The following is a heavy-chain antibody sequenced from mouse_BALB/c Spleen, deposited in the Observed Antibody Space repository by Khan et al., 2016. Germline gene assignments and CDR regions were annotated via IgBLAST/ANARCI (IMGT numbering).Heavy chain of an antibody. V-gene: IGHV14-3*02. Sequence: LQLKESGAELVKPGASVKLSCTASGFNIKDTYMHWVKQRPEQGLEWIGRIDPANGNTKYDPKFQGKATITAETSSNTAYLQLSSLTSADTAVYFCARTPYDYDVGFAYWGQGTLVTVSA. CDR1: GFNIKDTY. J-gene: IGHJ3*01. D-gene: IGHD2-4*01. CDR3: ARTPYDYDVGFAY. CDR2: IDPANGNT.